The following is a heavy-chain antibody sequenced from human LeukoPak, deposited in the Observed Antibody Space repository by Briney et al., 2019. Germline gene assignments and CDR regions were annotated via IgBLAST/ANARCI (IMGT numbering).Heavy chain of an antibody. Sequence: GGSLRLSCAASGFTFSSYSMNWVRQAPGKGLEWVSSISSSSSYIYYADSVKGRFTISRDNSKNTLYLQMNSLRAEDTAVYYCAKKWVVVPAAISVLIYWGQGTLVTVSS. V-gene: IGHV3-21*04. CDR2: ISSSSSYI. CDR3: AKKWVVVPAAISVLIY. CDR1: GFTFSSYS. D-gene: IGHD2-2*02. J-gene: IGHJ4*02.